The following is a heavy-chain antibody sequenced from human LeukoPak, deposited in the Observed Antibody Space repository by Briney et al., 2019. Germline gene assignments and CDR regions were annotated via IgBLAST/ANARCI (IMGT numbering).Heavy chain of an antibody. CDR1: GYSFTGYW. V-gene: IGHV5-51*01. Sequence: GESLKISCKGSGYSFTGYWIAWVRQMPGKGLEWMGIIYPGDSDTRYSPSFQGQVTISADKSISTAYLQWSSLKASDTAMYYCARHVRGLPEYFDYWGQGTLVTVSS. J-gene: IGHJ4*02. CDR2: IYPGDSDT. CDR3: ARHVRGLPEYFDY. D-gene: IGHD3-10*02.